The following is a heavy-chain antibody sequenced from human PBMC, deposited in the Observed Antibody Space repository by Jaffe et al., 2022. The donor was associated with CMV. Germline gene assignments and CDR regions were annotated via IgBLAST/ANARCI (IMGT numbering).Heavy chain of an antibody. Sequence: EVQLVESGGGLIQPGGSLRLSCAASGFTVSSNYMSWVRQAPGKGLEWVSVIYSGGSTYYADSVKGRFTISRDNSKNTLYLQMNSLRAEDTAVYYCARVLGDCSGGSCYSEWFDPWGQGTLVTVSS. D-gene: IGHD2-15*01. CDR2: IYSGGST. CDR3: ARVLGDCSGGSCYSEWFDP. J-gene: IGHJ5*02. V-gene: IGHV3-53*01. CDR1: GFTVSSNY.